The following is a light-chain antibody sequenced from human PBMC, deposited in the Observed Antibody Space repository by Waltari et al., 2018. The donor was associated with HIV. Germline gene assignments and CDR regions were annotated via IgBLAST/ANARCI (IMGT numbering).Light chain of an antibody. Sequence: QSALTQPASVSGSPGQSITISCTGTSSDVGGYNLVFWYQQHPGKAPKLMIYEVSKRPSGVSNRFSGSKSGNTASLTIPGLQAEDEADYYCCAYAGSTTYVIFGGGTKLTVL. CDR1: SSDVGGYNL. CDR2: EVS. V-gene: IGLV2-23*02. J-gene: IGLJ2*01. CDR3: CAYAGSTTYVI.